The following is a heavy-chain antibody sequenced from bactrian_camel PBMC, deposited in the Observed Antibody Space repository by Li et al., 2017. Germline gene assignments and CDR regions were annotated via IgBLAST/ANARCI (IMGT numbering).Heavy chain of an antibody. CDR1: GRTDSRGC. V-gene: IGHV3S57*01. CDR2: IGSDGRP. D-gene: IGHD7*01. CDR3: AAPRLPHVCTPLTRDFRY. J-gene: IGHJ6*01. Sequence: HVQLVESGGGSVNAGGSLRLSCAASGRTDSRGCMAWFRRTPGKEREWVAAIGSDGRPHYANAVKDRFSISRDNNKDIMFLQIDSLKPEDSAMYYCAAPRLPHVCTPLTRDFRYWGQGTQVTVS.